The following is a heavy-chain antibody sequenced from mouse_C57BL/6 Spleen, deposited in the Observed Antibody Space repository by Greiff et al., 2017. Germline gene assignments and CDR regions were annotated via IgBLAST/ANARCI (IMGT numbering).Heavy chain of an antibody. CDR3: ARYVLHQYYAMDY. V-gene: IGHV1-26*01. D-gene: IGHD1-1*01. J-gene: IGHJ4*01. CDR1: GYTFTDYY. CDR2: INPNNGGT. Sequence: EVQLQQSGPELVKPGASVKISCKASGYTFTDYYMNWVKQSPGHSLEWIGAINPNNGGTTYNQKFKGKATLTVDKSSSTAYMELRSLTSEDSAVYYGARYVLHQYYAMDYWGQGTSVTVAS.